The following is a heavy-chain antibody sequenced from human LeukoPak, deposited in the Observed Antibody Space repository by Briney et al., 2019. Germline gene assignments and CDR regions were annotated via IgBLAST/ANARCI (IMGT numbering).Heavy chain of an antibody. CDR2: INSYNGNT. CDR1: GYTFTSYG. CDR3: ARGDDILTGYFRGFYY. V-gene: IGHV1-18*01. Sequence: ASVKVSCKASGYTFTSYGFSWVRQAPGQGLEWMGWINSYNGNTNYAQKFQGRVTMTTDTSTSTAYMELRNLRSDDTAVYYCARGDDILTGYFRGFYYWGQGTLVTVSS. D-gene: IGHD3-9*01. J-gene: IGHJ4*02.